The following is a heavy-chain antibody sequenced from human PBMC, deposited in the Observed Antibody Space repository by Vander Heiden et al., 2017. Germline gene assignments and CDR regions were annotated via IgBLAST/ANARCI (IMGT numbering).Heavy chain of an antibody. CDR2: IYYSGAT. CDR1: GASITSAGYY. Sequence: QVQLQVSGPGLVKPSQTLSLTCTVSGASITSAGYYWSWVRQLPGKGLQWIGYIYYSGATYYTPSLKSRLTISVDPPQNQVSLNLASVTTADTAMYYRARHSIAAHAFDFWARGTMVTVSS. D-gene: IGHD6-25*01. V-gene: IGHV4-31*03. CDR3: ARHSIAAHAFDF. J-gene: IGHJ3*01.